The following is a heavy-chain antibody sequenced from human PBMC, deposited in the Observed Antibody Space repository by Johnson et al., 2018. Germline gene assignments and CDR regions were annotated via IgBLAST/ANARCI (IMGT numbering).Heavy chain of an antibody. D-gene: IGHD3-3*01. Sequence: QVQLVQSGGGVVQPGGSLRVSCAASGFTFRTYGMHWVRQAPGKGLEWVAAIWPDGSNKYYTDSVKGRFTISRSNSGNTLYLQMNSRRADDTAVYYGARHNNDHDWDYWGQGTLVTFSS. CDR2: IWPDGSNK. V-gene: IGHV3-33*01. CDR3: ARHNNDHDWDY. CDR1: GFTFRTYG. J-gene: IGHJ4*02.